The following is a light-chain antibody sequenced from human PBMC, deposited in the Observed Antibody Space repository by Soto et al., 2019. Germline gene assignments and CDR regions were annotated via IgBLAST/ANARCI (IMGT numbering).Light chain of an antibody. Sequence: QSVLTQPPSVSGAPGQRVTFSCTGGSSNTGAGYEFNWYQQLPGTAPNLLIYANNNRPSGVPDRFSGSKSGTSASLAITGLQAEDEADYYCQSYDSSLSGYVFGTGTKVTVL. CDR2: ANN. CDR3: QSYDSSLSGYV. V-gene: IGLV1-40*01. CDR1: SSNTGAGYE. J-gene: IGLJ1*01.